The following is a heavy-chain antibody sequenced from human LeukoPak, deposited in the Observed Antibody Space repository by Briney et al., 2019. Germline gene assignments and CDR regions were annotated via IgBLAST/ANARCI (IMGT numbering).Heavy chain of an antibody. CDR1: GFTFNSYS. V-gene: IGHV3-21*04. D-gene: IGHD3-22*01. CDR3: ARATHYYESSGYDY. J-gene: IGHJ4*02. CDR2: ISGSNSYI. Sequence: GGSLRLSCAASGFTFNSYSMNWVRQAPGKGLEWVSSISGSNSYIYYADSMKGRFTISRDNAKNSLYLQMNSLRAEDTALYYCARATHYYESSGYDYWGQGTLVTVSS.